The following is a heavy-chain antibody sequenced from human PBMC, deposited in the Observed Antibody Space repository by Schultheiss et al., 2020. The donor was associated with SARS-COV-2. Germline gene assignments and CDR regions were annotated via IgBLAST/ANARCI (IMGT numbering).Heavy chain of an antibody. Sequence: SVKVSCKASGYTFTGYYMHWVRQAPGQGLEWMGGIIPIFGTANYAQKFQGRVTITADESTSTAYMELSSLRAEDTAVYYCARDRPPYQRAVYYYYYMDVWGKGTTGTGSS. CDR3: ARDRPPYQRAVYYYYYMDV. J-gene: IGHJ6*03. V-gene: IGHV1-69*13. CDR1: GYTFTGYY. CDR2: IIPIFGTA.